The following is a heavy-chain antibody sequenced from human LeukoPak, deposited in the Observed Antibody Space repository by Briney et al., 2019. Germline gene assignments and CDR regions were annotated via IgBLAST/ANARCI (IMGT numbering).Heavy chain of an antibody. CDR2: ISSSTSTI. Sequence: GGSLRPSCVASGFTFSSYSMNWVRQAPGKGLEWVSCISSSTSTIYYADSVKGRFTISRDNAKNSLYLQMNSLRDEDTAVYYCARDRSSGYYGNSDYWGQGTLVTVSS. J-gene: IGHJ4*02. V-gene: IGHV3-48*02. CDR3: ARDRSSGYYGNSDY. D-gene: IGHD3-22*01. CDR1: GFTFSSYS.